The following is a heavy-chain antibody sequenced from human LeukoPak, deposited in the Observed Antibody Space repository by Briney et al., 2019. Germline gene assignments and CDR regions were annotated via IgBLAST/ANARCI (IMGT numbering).Heavy chain of an antibody. CDR3: ARVYDYRFDY. CDR1: GFTFSSYE. D-gene: IGHD4-11*01. Sequence: GGSLRLSCAASGFTFSSYEMNWVRQAPGKGLEWVSYISSSGSTIYYADSVKGRFTISRDNAKNSLYLQMNSLRAEETAVYYCARVYDYRFDYWGQGTLVTVS. V-gene: IGHV3-48*03. CDR2: ISSSGSTI. J-gene: IGHJ4*02.